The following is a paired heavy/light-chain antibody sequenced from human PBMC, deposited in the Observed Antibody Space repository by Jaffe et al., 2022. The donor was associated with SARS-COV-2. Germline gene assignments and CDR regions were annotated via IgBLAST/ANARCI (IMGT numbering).Heavy chain of an antibody. Sequence: QVQVMQSGAEVKKPGASVKLSCEASGYTFTNYFMHWVRQAPGQGLEWMGVINPDDDTKSYARNFQGRLTMTRDTSTSTVYMELSSLRSDDTAVYFCARSKGVGQSAYFHGLDVWGQGTTVTVSS. CDR2: INPDDDTK. J-gene: IGHJ6*01. V-gene: IGHV1-46*01. D-gene: IGHD2-8*01. CDR3: ARSKGVGQSAYFHGLDV. CDR1: GYTFTNYF.
Light chain of an antibody. J-gene: IGLJ1*01. Sequence: QSALTQPRSVSGSPGQSVTISCTGATSYVGDSNFVSWYQQHPGKAPKLMIYDVSKRPSGVPDRFSGSKSGNTASLTISGLQAEDEADYYCCSYAGSYTMVFGTGTQVTVL. CDR2: DVS. CDR3: CSYAGSYTMV. CDR1: TSYVGDSNF. V-gene: IGLV2-11*01.